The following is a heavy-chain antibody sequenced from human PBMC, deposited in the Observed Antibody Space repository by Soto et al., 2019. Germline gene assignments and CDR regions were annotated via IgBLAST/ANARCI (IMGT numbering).Heavy chain of an antibody. CDR1: GFTFNIYA. CDR2: ISGSGSGT. D-gene: IGHD4-17*01. V-gene: IGHV3-23*01. J-gene: IGHJ5*02. Sequence: EVQLLESGGDLAQSGGSLRLSCGAFGFTFNIYAMTWVRQAPGKGREWVSTISGSGSGTYYADCGKGGFPIPQDNAKNKLYLKMTSLRAEDTAVYYWAKGKGSGVMGDYFLSWFEPWGQGTLVTVS. CDR3: AKGKGSGVMGDYFLSWFEP.